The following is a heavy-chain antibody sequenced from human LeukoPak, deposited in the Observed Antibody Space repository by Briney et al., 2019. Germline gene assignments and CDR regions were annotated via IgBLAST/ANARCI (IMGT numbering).Heavy chain of an antibody. CDR3: ARERYYDSSGYPVYFDY. Sequence: ASVKVSCKDSGYTFTGYYMHWVRQAPGQGLEWMGWINPNSGGTNYAQKFQGRVTMTRDTSISTAYMELSRLRSDDTAVYYCARERYYDSSGYPVYFDYWGQGTLVTVSS. CDR1: GYTFTGYY. D-gene: IGHD3-22*01. V-gene: IGHV1-2*02. CDR2: INPNSGGT. J-gene: IGHJ4*02.